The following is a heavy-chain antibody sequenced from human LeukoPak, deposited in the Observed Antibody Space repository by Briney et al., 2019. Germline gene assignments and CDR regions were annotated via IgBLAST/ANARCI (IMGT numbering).Heavy chain of an antibody. Sequence: SETLSLTCAVYGGSFSGYYWSWIRQPPGKGLEWIGEINHSGSTNYNPSLKSRVTISVDKSKNQFSLKLSSVTAADTAVYYCARDYGDYTFDYWGQGTLVTVSS. V-gene: IGHV4-34*01. CDR2: INHSGST. CDR1: GGSFSGYY. J-gene: IGHJ4*02. D-gene: IGHD4-17*01. CDR3: ARDYGDYTFDY.